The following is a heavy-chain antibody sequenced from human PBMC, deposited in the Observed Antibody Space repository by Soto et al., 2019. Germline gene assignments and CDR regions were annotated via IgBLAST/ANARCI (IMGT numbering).Heavy chain of an antibody. D-gene: IGHD6-19*01. CDR3: ARQGDMAATPADAFDI. CDR2: IYPGDSDA. CDR1: GYSFTSHW. Sequence: GESLKISCKGSGYSFTSHWIAWVRQMPGKGLEWMGIIYPGDSDARYSPSFAGQVTISVDKSITTAYLHWSSLEASDSAVYYCARQGDMAATPADAFDIWGQGTLVTVSS. J-gene: IGHJ3*02. V-gene: IGHV5-51*01.